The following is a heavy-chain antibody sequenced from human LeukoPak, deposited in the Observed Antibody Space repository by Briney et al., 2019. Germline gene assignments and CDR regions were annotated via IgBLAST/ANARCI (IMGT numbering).Heavy chain of an antibody. J-gene: IGHJ4*02. CDR2: ISSSSSHT. CDR1: GFSFSDYY. D-gene: IGHD6-13*01. CDR3: ARVGSIAAAGTPDY. V-gene: IGHV3-11*06. Sequence: GGSLRLSCAASGFSFSDYYMTWIRQAPGKGLEWLSYISSSSSHTNYAGSVKGRFTISRDNAKNSLSLQVNSLRADDTAVYYCARVGSIAAAGTPDYWGQGTLVTVSS.